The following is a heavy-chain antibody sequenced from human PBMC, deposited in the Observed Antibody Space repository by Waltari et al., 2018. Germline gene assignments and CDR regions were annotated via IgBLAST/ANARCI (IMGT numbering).Heavy chain of an antibody. CDR3: VKRVGSTPTRLHYFDY. V-gene: IGHV3-23*01. CDR1: AVSFNNYA. J-gene: IGHJ4*02. CDR2: ILGSGGAT. D-gene: IGHD1-26*01. Sequence: EVPLLASGGGLVQPGGSLRLSFAASAVSFNNYAISWGRMAPGKGLEWVSSILGSGGATYYADSVKGRFTISRDNSKNTLFLQMNSLRADDTAVYYCVKRVGSTPTRLHYFDYWGQGTLVTVSS.